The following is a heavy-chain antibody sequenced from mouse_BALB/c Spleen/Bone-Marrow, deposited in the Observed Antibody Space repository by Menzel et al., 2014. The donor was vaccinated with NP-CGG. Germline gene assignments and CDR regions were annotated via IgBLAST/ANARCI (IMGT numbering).Heavy chain of an antibody. CDR2: ISSDSDTI. Sequence: EVHLEESGGGLVQPGGSRKLSCTASGFTFSSFGMHWVRRAPEKGLEWVEYISSDSDTIYYADTVKGRFTISRDNPKNTLFLQMTSLRSEDTAMYYCTRDHDYDWYFDVWGAGTTVTVSS. CDR1: GFTFSSFG. J-gene: IGHJ1*01. CDR3: TRDHDYDWYFDV. D-gene: IGHD2-4*01. V-gene: IGHV5-17*02.